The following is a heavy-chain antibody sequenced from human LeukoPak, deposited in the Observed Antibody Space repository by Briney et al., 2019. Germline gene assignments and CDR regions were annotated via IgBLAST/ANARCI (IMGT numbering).Heavy chain of an antibody. J-gene: IGHJ4*02. Sequence: ASVEVSCKASGYTFSVYYIHWVRQAPGQGLEWMGRIDPKSGVTTYAQRFQGRVTMTSDTSISTAYMKLSGLRSDDTATYYCARFSPYSTSSGGAFWGQGTLVTVPS. CDR2: IDPKSGVT. V-gene: IGHV1-2*02. CDR3: ARFSPYSTSSGGAF. D-gene: IGHD6-6*01. CDR1: GYTFSVYY.